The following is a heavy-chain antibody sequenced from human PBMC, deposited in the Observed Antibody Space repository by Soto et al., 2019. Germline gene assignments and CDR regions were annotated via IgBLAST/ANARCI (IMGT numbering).Heavy chain of an antibody. CDR2: IYYSGST. J-gene: IGHJ4*02. D-gene: IGHD4-17*01. CDR1: GGSISSYY. Sequence: PSETLSLTCTVSGGSISSYYWSWIRQPPGKGLEWIGYIYYSGSTNYNPSLKSRVTISVDTSKNQFSLKLSSVTAADTAVYYCARVSYGETNDYWGQGTLVTVSS. V-gene: IGHV4-59*01. CDR3: ARVSYGETNDY.